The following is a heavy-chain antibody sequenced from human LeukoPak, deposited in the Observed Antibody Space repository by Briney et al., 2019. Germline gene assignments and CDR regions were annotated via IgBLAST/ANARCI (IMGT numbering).Heavy chain of an antibody. CDR1: GGTFSSYA. Sequence: GASVKVSCKASGGTFSSYAISWVRQAPGQGLEWMGRIIHILGIANYAQKFQGRVTITADKSTSTAYMELSSLRSEDTAVYYCARSYDSSSDYWGQGTLVTVSS. V-gene: IGHV1-69*04. CDR2: IIHILGIA. D-gene: IGHD3-22*01. J-gene: IGHJ4*02. CDR3: ARSYDSSSDY.